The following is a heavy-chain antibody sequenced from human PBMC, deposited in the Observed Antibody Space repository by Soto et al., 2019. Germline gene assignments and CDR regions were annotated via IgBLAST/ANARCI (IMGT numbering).Heavy chain of an antibody. D-gene: IGHD3-10*01. CDR1: GFTFSSYA. V-gene: IGHV3-23*01. J-gene: IGHJ4*02. CDR2: ISGSGDST. Sequence: EVQLLESGGGLVQPGGSLRLSCAASGFTFSSYAMSWVRQAPGKGLEWVSVISGSGDSTYYADSVKGRFTISRDNSKNTLYMRMNSLRAEDTAVYYCAKRSSGSHFDYWGQGTLVTVSS. CDR3: AKRSSGSHFDY.